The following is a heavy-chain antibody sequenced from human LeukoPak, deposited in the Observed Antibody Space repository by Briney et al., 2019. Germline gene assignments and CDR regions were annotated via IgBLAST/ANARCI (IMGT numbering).Heavy chain of an antibody. CDR3: VKDGTLNYDILTGYYTRTEYYFDY. V-gene: IGHV3-64D*06. Sequence: GGSLRLSCSASGFTFSSYAMHWVRQAPGKGLEYVSAISSNGGSTYYADSVKGRFTISRDNSKNTLCLQMSSLRAEDTAVYYCVKDGTLNYDILTGYYTRTEYYFDYWGQGTLVTVPS. CDR1: GFTFSSYA. D-gene: IGHD3-9*01. CDR2: ISSNGGST. J-gene: IGHJ4*02.